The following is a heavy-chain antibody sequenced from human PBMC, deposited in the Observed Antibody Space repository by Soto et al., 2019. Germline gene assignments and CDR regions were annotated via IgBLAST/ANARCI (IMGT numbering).Heavy chain of an antibody. J-gene: IGHJ6*02. CDR2: IHYTGSV. Sequence: QIQLQESGPGLVRPSQTLSLTCTVSGGSLNSEHYHWTWIRQAPGQGLEWIGYIHYTGSVRYNPSLQSRITMSVDTSKNLFSLNLSSVTAADTAVYFCVSEDDGGDRDYYGLDVWGQGTMVTVSS. D-gene: IGHD2-21*02. CDR3: VSEDDGGDRDYYGLDV. V-gene: IGHV4-30-4*01. CDR1: GGSLNSEHYH.